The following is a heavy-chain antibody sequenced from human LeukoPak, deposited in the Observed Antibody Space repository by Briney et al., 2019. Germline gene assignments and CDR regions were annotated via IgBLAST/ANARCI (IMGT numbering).Heavy chain of an antibody. Sequence: ASVKVSCKASGGTFSSYAISWVRQAPGQGLEWMGGIIPIFGTANYAQKFQGRVTITADESTSTAYMELSSLRSEDTAVYYCARGDYYDSSGAWYFDLWGRGTLVTVSS. V-gene: IGHV1-69*13. CDR2: IIPIFGTA. CDR1: GGTFSSYA. D-gene: IGHD3-22*01. CDR3: ARGDYYDSSGAWYFDL. J-gene: IGHJ2*01.